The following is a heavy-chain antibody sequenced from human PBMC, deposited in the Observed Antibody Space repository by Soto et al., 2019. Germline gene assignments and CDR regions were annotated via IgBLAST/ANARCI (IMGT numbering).Heavy chain of an antibody. CDR1: GGSISSSSYY. CDR2: IYYSGST. J-gene: IGHJ4*02. CDR3: ARAHSHGYYY. Sequence: PSETLSLTCTVSGGSISSSSYYWGWIRQPPGKGLEWIGSIYYSGSTYYNPSLKSRVTISVDTSKNQFSLKLSSVTAADTAVYYCARAHSHGYYYWGQGTLVTVSS. V-gene: IGHV4-39*01. D-gene: IGHD5-18*01.